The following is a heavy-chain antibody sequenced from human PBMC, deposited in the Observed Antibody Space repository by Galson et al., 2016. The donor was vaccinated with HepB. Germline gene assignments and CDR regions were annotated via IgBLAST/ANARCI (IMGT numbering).Heavy chain of an antibody. V-gene: IGHV3-23*01. CDR3: AREQWLIIRDHGGFDS. CDR2: IGGSGGST. CDR1: GFTFSSYA. Sequence: SLRLSCAASGFTFSSYAVSWVRQAPGKGLEWVSGIGGSGGSTNYADSVKGRFTISRDNSKDTLYLQMNSLRAEDTAVYYCAREQWLIIRDHGGFDSWGQGTLVTVSS. J-gene: IGHJ4*02. D-gene: IGHD6-19*01.